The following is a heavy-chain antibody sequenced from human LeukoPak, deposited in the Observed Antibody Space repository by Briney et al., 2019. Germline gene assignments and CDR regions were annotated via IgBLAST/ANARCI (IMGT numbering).Heavy chain of an antibody. CDR3: AGRAGALNPFDY. D-gene: IGHD1-14*01. CDR1: GYTFTGYY. J-gene: IGHJ4*02. CDR2: ICGHNGDT. V-gene: IGHV1-18*04. Sequence: ASVTVSCKASGYTFTGYYMHWVRQPPGQGLEWIGWICGHNGDTNYAQKVQGTVTITTDTSTSTAYMELRSLTSDDTAVYDYAGRAGALNPFDYWGQGTLVTVSS.